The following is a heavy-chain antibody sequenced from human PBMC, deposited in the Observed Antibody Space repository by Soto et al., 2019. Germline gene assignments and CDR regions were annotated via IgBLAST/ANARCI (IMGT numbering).Heavy chain of an antibody. CDR1: GGSISSGGYY. J-gene: IGHJ4*02. CDR3: ATSGREKLVLNY. D-gene: IGHD6-13*01. CDR2: IYYSGST. V-gene: IGHV4-31*03. Sequence: SETLSLTCTVSGGSISSGGYYWSWIRQHPGKGLEWIGYIYYSGSTYYNPSLKSRVSISVDTSKNQFSPKLSSVTAADTAVYYCATSGREKLVLNYWGQGTLVTVSS.